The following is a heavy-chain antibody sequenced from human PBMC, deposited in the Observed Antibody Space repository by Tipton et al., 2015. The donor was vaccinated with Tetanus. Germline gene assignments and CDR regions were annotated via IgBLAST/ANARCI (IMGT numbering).Heavy chain of an antibody. Sequence: TLSLTCTVSGGSISGSSYYWGWIRQPPGKGLEWIGSIYYSGSSYYNPTLKSRVTISVDTSKNQFSLKLDSVTAADAAVYYCARPGVGGYTGYYFDFWGRGTVVTVSS. V-gene: IGHV4-39*01. CDR3: ARPGVGGYTGYYFDF. CDR1: GGSISGSSYY. J-gene: IGHJ4*02. CDR2: IYYSGSS. D-gene: IGHD5-12*01.